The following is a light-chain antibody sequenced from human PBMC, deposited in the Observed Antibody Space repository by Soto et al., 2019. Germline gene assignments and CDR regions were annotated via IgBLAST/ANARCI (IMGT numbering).Light chain of an antibody. CDR2: GAS. J-gene: IGKJ1*01. V-gene: IGKV1-39*01. Sequence: DIKMTQSPTSLSASVGDRVTISCRASQRIGTYLAWYQQKPGKAPRLLISGASSVQSGVPPRFSGSGSATDFILTISSLRLEDIATYYCQQTASSPPWTFGQWTKVEIK. CDR1: QRIGTY. CDR3: QQTASSPPWT.